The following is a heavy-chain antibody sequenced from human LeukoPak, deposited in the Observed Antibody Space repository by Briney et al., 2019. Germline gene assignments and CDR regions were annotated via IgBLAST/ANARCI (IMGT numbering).Heavy chain of an antibody. D-gene: IGHD2/OR15-2a*01. CDR2: IAYGGTYT. CDR1: GFTFSDYA. V-gene: IGHV3-30*03. J-gene: IGHJ6*02. CDR3: ARNKAITAFFGMDV. Sequence: GTSLRLSCAASGFTFSDYAMHWVRQAPGKGLEWVAVIAYGGTYTPHADSLKGRFTISRDNSRDTLYLQLNSLRPEDTALYYCARNKAITAFFGMDVWGQGTTIIVSS.